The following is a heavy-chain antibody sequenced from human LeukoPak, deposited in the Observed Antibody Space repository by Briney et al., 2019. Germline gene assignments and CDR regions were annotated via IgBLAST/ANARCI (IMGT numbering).Heavy chain of an antibody. J-gene: IGHJ4*02. D-gene: IGHD3-16*02. CDR2: INPNSGGT. V-gene: IGHV1-2*02. Sequence: ASVKVSCKASGYTFTCYYMHWVRQAPGQGLEWMGWINPNSGGTNYAQKFQGRVTMTRDTSISTAYMELSRLRSDDTALYYCARDWFTRLGELSPDRAFDYWGQGTLVTVSS. CDR3: ARDWFTRLGELSPDRAFDY. CDR1: GYTFTCYY.